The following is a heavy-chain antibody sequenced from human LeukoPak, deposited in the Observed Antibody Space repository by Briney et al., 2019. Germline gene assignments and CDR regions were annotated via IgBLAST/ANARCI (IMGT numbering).Heavy chain of an antibody. CDR2: ISAYNGNT. J-gene: IGHJ4*02. Sequence: ASVKVSCKASGSTFTSYGISWVRQAPGQGLEWMGWISAYNGNTNYAQKLQGRVTMTTDTSTSTAYMELRSLRSDDTAVYYCAREYSSGSSSDYWGQGTLVTVSS. CDR1: GSTFTSYG. V-gene: IGHV1-18*04. CDR3: AREYSSGSSSDY. D-gene: IGHD6-19*01.